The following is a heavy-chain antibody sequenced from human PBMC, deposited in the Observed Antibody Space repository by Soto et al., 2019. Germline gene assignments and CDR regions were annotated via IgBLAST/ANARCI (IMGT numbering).Heavy chain of an antibody. J-gene: IGHJ4*02. CDR2: IYHSGST. CDR3: ARSITFDWLFFDN. Sequence: TLSLTCAVSGGSISRSNWWSWVRQPPGKGLEWIGEIYHSGSTNYHPSLKSRVTISVDKSKNQFSLKLTSLTAADTAVYYCARSITFDWLFFDNWGQGTLVTVSS. CDR1: GGSISRSNW. D-gene: IGHD3-9*01. V-gene: IGHV4-4*02.